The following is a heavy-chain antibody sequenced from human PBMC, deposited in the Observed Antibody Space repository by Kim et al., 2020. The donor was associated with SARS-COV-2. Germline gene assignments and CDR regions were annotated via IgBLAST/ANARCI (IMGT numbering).Heavy chain of an antibody. D-gene: IGHD2-2*01. V-gene: IGHV3-73*01. CDR1: GFTFSGSA. CDR2: IRSKANSYAT. Sequence: GGSLRLSCAASGFTFSGSAMHWVRQASGKGLEWVGRIRSKANSYATAYAASVKGRFTISSDDSKNTAYLQMNSLKTEDTAVYYCTRPCSSTSCPSAENGDVWGQGTTVTVSS. J-gene: IGHJ6*02. CDR3: TRPCSSTSCPSAENGDV.